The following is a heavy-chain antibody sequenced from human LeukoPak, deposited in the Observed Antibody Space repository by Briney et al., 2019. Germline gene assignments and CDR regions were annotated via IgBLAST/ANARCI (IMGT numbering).Heavy chain of an antibody. D-gene: IGHD6-19*01. V-gene: IGHV5-51*01. CDR1: GYSFTSYW. Sequence: GESLKISCKGSGYSFTSYWIGWVRQMPGKGLEWMGIIYPGDSDTRYSPSFQGQVTISADKSISTAYLQWSSLKASDTAMYYRARLEVFQVAAHYFDYWGQGTLVTVSS. CDR2: IYPGDSDT. CDR3: ARLEVFQVAAHYFDY. J-gene: IGHJ4*02.